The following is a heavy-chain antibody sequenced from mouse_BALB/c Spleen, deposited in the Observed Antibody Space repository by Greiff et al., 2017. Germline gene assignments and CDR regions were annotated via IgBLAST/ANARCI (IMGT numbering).Heavy chain of an antibody. D-gene: IGHD1-1*01. CDR1: GFTFSSYA. J-gene: IGHJ1*01. V-gene: IGHV5-6-5*01. CDR2: ISSGGST. CDR3: AREGYYGSSPYWYFDV. Sequence: EVKLVESGGGLVKPGGSLKLSCAASGFTFSSYAMSWVRQTPEKRLEWVASISSGGSTYYPDSVKGRFTISRDNARNILYLQMSSLRSEDTAMYYCAREGYYGSSPYWYFDVWGAGTTVTVSS.